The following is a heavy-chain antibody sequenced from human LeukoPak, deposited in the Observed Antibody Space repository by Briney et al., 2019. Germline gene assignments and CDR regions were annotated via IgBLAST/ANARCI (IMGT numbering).Heavy chain of an antibody. J-gene: IGHJ5*02. CDR1: GFTFSSYS. CDR2: ISSSSSYI. D-gene: IGHD5-18*01. Sequence: GGSLRLSCAASGFTFSSYSMNWVRQAPGKGLEWVSSISSSSSYIYYADSVKGRFTISRDNAKNSLYLQMNSPRAEDTAVYYCARGLAEGSYGSFWFDPWGQGTLVTVSS. V-gene: IGHV3-21*01. CDR3: ARGLAEGSYGSFWFDP.